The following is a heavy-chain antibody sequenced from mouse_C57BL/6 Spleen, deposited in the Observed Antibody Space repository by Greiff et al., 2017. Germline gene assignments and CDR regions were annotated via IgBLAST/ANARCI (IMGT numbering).Heavy chain of an antibody. CDR2: IRLKSDNYAT. CDR1: GFTFSNYW. Sequence: EVKVEESGGGLVQPGGSMKLSCVASGFTFSNYWMNWVRQSPEKGLEWVAQIRLKSDNYATHYAESVKGRFTISRDDSKSSVYLQMNNLRAEDTGIYYCTVPFITTVVATRDWYFDVWGTGTTVTVSS. CDR3: TVPFITTVVATRDWYFDV. V-gene: IGHV6-3*01. J-gene: IGHJ1*03. D-gene: IGHD1-1*01.